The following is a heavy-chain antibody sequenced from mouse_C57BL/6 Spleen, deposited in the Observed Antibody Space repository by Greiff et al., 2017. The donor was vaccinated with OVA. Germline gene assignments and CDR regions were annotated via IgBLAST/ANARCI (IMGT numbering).Heavy chain of an antibody. D-gene: IGHD1-1*01. CDR3: ASRYYYGSSPFDY. CDR1: GYTFTDYN. Sequence: EVQLQQSGPELVKPGASVKMSCKASGYTFTDYNMHWVKQSHGKSLEWIGYINPNNGGTSYNQKFKGKATLTVNKSSSTAYMELRILTSEDSAVYYCASRYYYGSSPFDYWGQGTTLTVSS. V-gene: IGHV1-22*01. J-gene: IGHJ2*01. CDR2: INPNNGGT.